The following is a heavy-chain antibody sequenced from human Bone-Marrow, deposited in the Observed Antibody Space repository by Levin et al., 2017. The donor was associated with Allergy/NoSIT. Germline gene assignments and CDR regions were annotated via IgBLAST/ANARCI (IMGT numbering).Heavy chain of an antibody. CDR2: ISVSGSTV. CDR1: GFSFSDFY. Sequence: PGGSLRLSCAASGFSFSDFYMSWIRQAPGKGLEWISYISVSGSTVHYAQSVKGRFTISRDNDKNALYLQMNSLSAEDTAVYYCARDRGYHGSGSPDVWGQGTLVIVSS. J-gene: IGHJ4*02. D-gene: IGHD3-10*01. V-gene: IGHV3-11*01. CDR3: ARDRGYHGSGSPDV.